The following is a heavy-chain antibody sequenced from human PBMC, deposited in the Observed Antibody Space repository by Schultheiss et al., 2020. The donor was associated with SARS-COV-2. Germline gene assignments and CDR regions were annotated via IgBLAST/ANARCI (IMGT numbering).Heavy chain of an antibody. V-gene: IGHV3-9*01. D-gene: IGHD3-3*01. CDR3: AKGTRFLEDYMDV. J-gene: IGHJ6*03. CDR2: ISWNSGSI. Sequence: GGSLRLSCAASGFTFDDYAMHWVRQAPGKGLEWVSGISWNSGSIGYADSVKGRFTISRDNSKNTLYLQMNSLRAEDTAVYYCAKGTRFLEDYMDVWGKGTTVTVSS. CDR1: GFTFDDYA.